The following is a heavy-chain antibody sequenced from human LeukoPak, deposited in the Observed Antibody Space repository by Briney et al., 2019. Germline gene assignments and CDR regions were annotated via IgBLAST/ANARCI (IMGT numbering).Heavy chain of an antibody. CDR1: GFSVSSKY. Sequence: GGSLRLSCAVSGFSVSSKYMNWVRQAPGKGLEWVSDIHSGGSTNYADSVKGRFTISRDNSKNTLFLQMNSLRAEDTAVYFCARGCCSGGTCDYFDQWGQGTLVTVSS. V-gene: IGHV3-66*01. D-gene: IGHD2-15*01. J-gene: IGHJ4*02. CDR2: IHSGGST. CDR3: ARGCCSGGTCDYFDQ.